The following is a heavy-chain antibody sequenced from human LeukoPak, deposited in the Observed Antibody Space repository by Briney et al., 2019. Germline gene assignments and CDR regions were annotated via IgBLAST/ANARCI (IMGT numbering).Heavy chain of an antibody. CDR3: ARDSGWGYCSGGSCYAGGDAFDI. D-gene: IGHD2-15*01. CDR1: GFTFSDHY. V-gene: IGHV3-72*01. Sequence: GGSLRLSCAPSGFTFSDHYMDWVRQAPGKGLEWVGCTRNKANSYTTEYAASVKGRFTISRDDSKNSLYLQMNSLKTEDTAVYYCARDSGWGYCSGGSCYAGGDAFDIWGQGTMVTVSS. J-gene: IGHJ3*02. CDR2: TRNKANSYTT.